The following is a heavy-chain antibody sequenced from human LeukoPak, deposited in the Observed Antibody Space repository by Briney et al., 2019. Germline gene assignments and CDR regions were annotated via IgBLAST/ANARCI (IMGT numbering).Heavy chain of an antibody. V-gene: IGHV3-23*01. J-gene: IGHJ4*02. Sequence: QAGGSLRLSCAASGFTFSSYAMSWVRQAPGKGLEWVSAISGSGGSTYYADSVKGRFTISRDNSNNTLSLQMNSLRAEDTAVYYCAKRKAAAGISYYFDYWGQGTLVTVSS. D-gene: IGHD6-13*01. CDR2: ISGSGGST. CDR1: GFTFSSYA. CDR3: AKRKAAAGISYYFDY.